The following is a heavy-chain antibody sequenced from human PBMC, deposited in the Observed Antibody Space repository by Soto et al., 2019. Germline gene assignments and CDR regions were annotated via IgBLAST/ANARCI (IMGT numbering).Heavy chain of an antibody. CDR2: VSVSGGST. Sequence: PGESLKISCAVSGFSFSSFAMSWVRQPPGKGLEWVSTVSVSGGSTNYADSVKGRFTISRDNSKNTLYLQMNSLRAEDTAIYYCAKDIAARGTYSFDYWGQGTLVTVSS. CDR3: AKDIAARGTYSFDY. D-gene: IGHD6-6*01. V-gene: IGHV3-23*01. CDR1: GFSFSSFA. J-gene: IGHJ4*02.